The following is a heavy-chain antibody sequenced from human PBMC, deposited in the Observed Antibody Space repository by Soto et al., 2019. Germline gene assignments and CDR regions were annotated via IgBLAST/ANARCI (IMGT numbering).Heavy chain of an antibody. J-gene: IGHJ5*02. CDR2: IYYSGST. CDR3: ARVSRMVRGVIKERNWFDP. D-gene: IGHD3-10*01. V-gene: IGHV4-31*03. Sequence: QVQLQESGPGLVKPSQTLSLTRTVSGGSISSGGYYWSWIRQHPGKGLEWIGYIYYSGSTYYNPSLKSRVTISVDTSKNQFSLKLSSVTAADTAVYYCARVSRMVRGVIKERNWFDPWGQGTLVTVSS. CDR1: GGSISSGGYY.